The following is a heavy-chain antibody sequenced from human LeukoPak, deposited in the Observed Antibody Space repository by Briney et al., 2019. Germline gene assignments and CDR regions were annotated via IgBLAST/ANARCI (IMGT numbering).Heavy chain of an antibody. J-gene: IGHJ6*04. D-gene: IGHD3-10*02. CDR2: ISYDGITE. CDR1: GFAFSSYA. Sequence: GGSLRLSCAASGFAFSSYAMHWVRQAPGKGLEWVAIISYDGITEDYSDSVKGRFSISRDNFKNTLFLQMNGLRDEDTAVYYCAELGITMIGGVWGKGTTVTISS. CDR3: AELGITMIGGV. V-gene: IGHV3-30*04.